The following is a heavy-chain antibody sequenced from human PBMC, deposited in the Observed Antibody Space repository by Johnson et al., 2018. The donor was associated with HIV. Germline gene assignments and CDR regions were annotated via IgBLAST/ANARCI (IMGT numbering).Heavy chain of an antibody. D-gene: IGHD3-22*01. Sequence: QVQLVESGGGLVKPGGSLRLSCAASGLTFSDYYMSWIRQAPGKGLEWVSYISSSGSGGSKYYADSAKGRFTISRDNSKNTLYLQMNSLRAEDTAVHYCAKVRYYDRDAFDIWGPGTLVTVSP. CDR1: GLTFSDYY. J-gene: IGHJ3*02. V-gene: IGHV3-11*01. CDR2: ISSSGSGGSK. CDR3: AKVRYYDRDAFDI.